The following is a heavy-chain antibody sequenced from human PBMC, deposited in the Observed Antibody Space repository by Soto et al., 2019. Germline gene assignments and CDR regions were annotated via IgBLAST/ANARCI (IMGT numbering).Heavy chain of an antibody. CDR1: GDSVSSNTAS. CDR3: AKGDNLGPKTGYAFEP. D-gene: IGHD5-12*01. Sequence: TLSLTCAISGDSVSSNTASWNWVRQSPSRGLEWLGRTYSRSKWYNDYAVSVKSRIIINPDTSKNQFSLQLNSVTPEDTAVYYCAKGDNLGPKTGYAFEPWCQGILVTVSS. J-gene: IGHJ5*02. V-gene: IGHV6-1*01. CDR2: TYSRSKWYN.